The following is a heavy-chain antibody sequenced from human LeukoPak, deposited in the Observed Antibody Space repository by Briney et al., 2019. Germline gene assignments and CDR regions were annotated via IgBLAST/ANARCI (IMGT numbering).Heavy chain of an antibody. CDR2: IYYSGST. V-gene: IGHV4-59*01. Sequence: SETLSLTCTVSGGSISSYYWSWIQQPPGKGLEWIGYIYYSGSTNYNPSLKSRVTISVDTSKNQFSLKLSSVIAADTAVYYCARGGIAEPFDYWGQGTLVTVSS. J-gene: IGHJ4*02. CDR3: ARGGIAEPFDY. D-gene: IGHD6-13*01. CDR1: GGSISSYY.